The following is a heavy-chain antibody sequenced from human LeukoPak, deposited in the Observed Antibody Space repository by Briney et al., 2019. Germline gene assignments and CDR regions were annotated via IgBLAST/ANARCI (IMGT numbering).Heavy chain of an antibody. V-gene: IGHV3-11*04. CDR1: GFTFSDYY. CDR3: ARGLGYSYGPPRYYYYYYMDV. CDR2: ISSIVGTI. D-gene: IGHD5-18*01. J-gene: IGHJ6*03. Sequence: GGSLRLSCAASGFTFSDYYMSWIRQAPGKGLEWVSYISSIVGTIYYADSVKGRFTISRDNAKNSLYLQMNSLRAEDTAVYYCARGLGYSYGPPRYYYYYYMDVWGKGTTVTVSS.